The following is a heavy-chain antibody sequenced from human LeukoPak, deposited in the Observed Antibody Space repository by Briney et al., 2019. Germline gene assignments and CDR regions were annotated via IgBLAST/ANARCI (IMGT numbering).Heavy chain of an antibody. J-gene: IGHJ3*01. CDR3: ARDPSYSNTWSAAFDV. V-gene: IGHV1-18*01. CDR1: GYTFSTYG. D-gene: IGHD6-13*01. CDR2: ISAYDGNK. Sequence: GASVKVSCKASGYTFSTYGISWVRQAPGQGPVWMGWISAYDGNKNYAQKFQDRVFMTIDTSTSTAYMELRSLRSDDTVVYYCARDPSYSNTWSAAFDVWGQGTMVTVSS.